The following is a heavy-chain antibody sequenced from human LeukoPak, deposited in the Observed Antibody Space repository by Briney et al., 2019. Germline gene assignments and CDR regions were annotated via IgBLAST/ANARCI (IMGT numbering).Heavy chain of an antibody. CDR2: IDNSGNT. CDR3: ARISAAGTSFDY. Sequence: KPSETLSLTCTVSGGSISTYYWSWIRQPPGKGLEWIGYIDNSGNTSYNPSLKSRVTISVDTFKNQFSVNLNSVTAADTAVYYCARISAAGTSFDYWGQGTLVTVSS. J-gene: IGHJ4*02. D-gene: IGHD6-13*01. V-gene: IGHV4-59*08. CDR1: GGSISTYY.